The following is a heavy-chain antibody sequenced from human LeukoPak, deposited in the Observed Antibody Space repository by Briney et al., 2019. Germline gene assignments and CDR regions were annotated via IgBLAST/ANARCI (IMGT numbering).Heavy chain of an antibody. J-gene: IGHJ4*02. CDR2: VYSSGSS. D-gene: IGHD3-22*01. CDR1: GGSMSSYY. Sequence: KPSETLSLTCTVSGGSMSSYYLSWTRQPAGKGLEWIGRVYSSGSSNYNPSLESRVTMSLDTSKKQFSLRLTSVTAADTAVYYCARAYYYDSSGYYYGHEKFDYWGQGILVTVSS. V-gene: IGHV4-4*07. CDR3: ARAYYYDSSGYYYGHEKFDY.